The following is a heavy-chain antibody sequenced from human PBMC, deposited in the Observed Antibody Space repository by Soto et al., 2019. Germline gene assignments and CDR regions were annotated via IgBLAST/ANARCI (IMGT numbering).Heavy chain of an antibody. V-gene: IGHV3-23*01. D-gene: IGHD6-6*01. CDR3: AKGLIARPRYYYYMDV. CDR1: GFTFTNYA. Sequence: GWSLRLSCAASGFTFTNYAMSWVRQAPGKGLEWVSAITGSGGSTYYTDSVRGRFTISRDNSKDTLYLQMHSLRAEDTAVYYCAKGLIARPRYYYYMDVWGKGTTVTVSS. CDR2: ITGSGGST. J-gene: IGHJ6*03.